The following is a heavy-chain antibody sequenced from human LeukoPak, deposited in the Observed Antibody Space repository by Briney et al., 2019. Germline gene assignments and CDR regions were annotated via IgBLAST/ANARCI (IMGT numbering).Heavy chain of an antibody. J-gene: IGHJ1*01. CDR2: INSDGSST. V-gene: IGHV3-74*01. CDR1: GFPFSSYW. Sequence: GGSLRLSCAASGFPFSSYWMHWVRQVPGKGLVWVSRINSDGSSTNYADSVKGRFTISRGNAKNTVYLQINSLRVEDTAVYYCARESPSCSRCFQHWGQGTLVTVSS. CDR3: ARESPSCSRCFQH. D-gene: IGHD2-2*01.